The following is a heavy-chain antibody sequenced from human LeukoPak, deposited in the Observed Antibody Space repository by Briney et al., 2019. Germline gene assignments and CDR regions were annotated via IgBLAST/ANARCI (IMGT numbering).Heavy chain of an antibody. V-gene: IGHV3-21*04. CDR2: ISSSSSYI. Sequence: GGSLRLSCAASGFTFSSYSMNWVRQAPGKGLEWVSSISSSSSYIYYADSVKGRFTISRDNAKNSLYLQMNSLRAEDTAVYYCAKDPYRASSGLVDYWGQGTLVTVSS. J-gene: IGHJ4*02. CDR3: AKDPYRASSGLVDY. CDR1: GFTFSSYS. D-gene: IGHD5-12*01.